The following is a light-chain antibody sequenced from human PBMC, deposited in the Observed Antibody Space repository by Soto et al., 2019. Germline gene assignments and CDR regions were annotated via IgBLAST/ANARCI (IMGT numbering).Light chain of an antibody. V-gene: IGKV3-15*01. CDR2: GAS. CDR1: QSIASN. J-gene: IGKJ5*01. Sequence: EIMMKQSPATLSVSPGERATLSCRASQSIASNLAWYQQKPGQAPRLLILGASTRATGIPARFSGSGSGTEFTLTISSLQSEDFAVYYCKQYNTWPPFTFGQGTRLEI. CDR3: KQYNTWPPFT.